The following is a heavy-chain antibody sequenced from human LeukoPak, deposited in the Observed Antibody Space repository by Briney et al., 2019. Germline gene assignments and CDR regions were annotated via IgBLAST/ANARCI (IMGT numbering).Heavy chain of an antibody. Sequence: GGSLRLSCAASGFTFSSYIMNWVRQAPGKGLEWVSYISRSSSTIYYADSVKGRFTISRDNAKNSLYLQMNSLTDEDTAVYYCAKSPSGSSRISRFDYWGQGNLVTVSS. D-gene: IGHD1-26*01. CDR3: AKSPSGSSRISRFDY. CDR2: ISRSSSTI. V-gene: IGHV3-48*02. CDR1: GFTFSSYI. J-gene: IGHJ4*02.